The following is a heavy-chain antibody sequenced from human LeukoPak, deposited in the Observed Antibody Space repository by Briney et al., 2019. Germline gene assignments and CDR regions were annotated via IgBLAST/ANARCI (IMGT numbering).Heavy chain of an antibody. CDR3: ARDRQGTPGTFDI. V-gene: IGHV3-30*03. D-gene: IGHD1-1*01. J-gene: IGHJ3*02. CDR2: ISYDGSNK. Sequence: PGGSLRLSCAASGFSFSIYGMHWVRQASGKGLEWVTVISYDGSNKYYADSVKGRFTISRDNSKNTLYLQMNSLRAEDTAVYYCARDRQGTPGTFDIWGQGTMVTVSP. CDR1: GFSFSIYG.